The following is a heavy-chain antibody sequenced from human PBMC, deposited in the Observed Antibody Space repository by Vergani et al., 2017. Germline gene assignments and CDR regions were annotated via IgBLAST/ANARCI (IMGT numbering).Heavy chain of an antibody. CDR3: ARDLWELLYYYGMDV. V-gene: IGHV4-38-2*02. J-gene: IGHJ6*02. CDR2: IYHSGST. Sequence: QVQLQESGPGLVKPSETLSLTCAVSGYSISSGYYWGWIRQPPGKGLEWIGSIYHSGSTYYNPSLKSRVTISVDTSKNQFSLKLSSVTAADTAVYYCARDLWELLYYYGMDVWGQGP. CDR1: GYSISSGYY. D-gene: IGHD1-26*01.